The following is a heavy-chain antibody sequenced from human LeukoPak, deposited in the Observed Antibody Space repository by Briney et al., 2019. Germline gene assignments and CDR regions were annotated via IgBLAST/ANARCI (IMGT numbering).Heavy chain of an antibody. J-gene: IGHJ3*02. V-gene: IGHV1-18*01. CDR2: ISAYNGNT. CDR3: ARDPDYYDSSGYYYVGAFDI. CDR1: GYTFINYG. Sequence: ASVKVSCKASGYTFINYGINWVRQAPGQGLQWMGWISAYNGNTNYAQKLQGRATMTTDTSTNTAYMELSSLRSEDTAVYYCARDPDYYDSSGYYYVGAFDIWGQGTMVTVSS. D-gene: IGHD3-22*01.